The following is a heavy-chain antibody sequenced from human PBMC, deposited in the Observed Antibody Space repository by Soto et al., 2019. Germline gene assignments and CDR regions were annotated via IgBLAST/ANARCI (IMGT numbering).Heavy chain of an antibody. CDR1: GFTFTNYA. CDR2: ISHSGDST. CDR3: AKDRGLGAFDI. Sequence: GGSLRLSCVASGFTFTNYAMNWVRQAPGKGLEWVSAISHSGDSTQYADSVKGRFTISRDNSRNTLYLQMDSLRAEDTAAYFCAKDRGLGAFDIWGQGTVVTVSS. D-gene: IGHD3-16*01. V-gene: IGHV3-23*01. J-gene: IGHJ3*02.